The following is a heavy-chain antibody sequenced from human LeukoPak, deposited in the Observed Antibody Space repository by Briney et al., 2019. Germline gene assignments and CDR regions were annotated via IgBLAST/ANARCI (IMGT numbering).Heavy chain of an antibody. V-gene: IGHV3-23*01. Sequence: GASLRLSCAASGFTFSSYAMSWVRQAPGKGLEWVSAISGSGGSTYYADSVKGRFTISRDNSKNTLYLQMNSLRAEDTAVYYCARASGGFCSGGSCYTAYYGMDVWGKGTTVTVSS. CDR2: ISGSGGST. CDR1: GFTFSSYA. J-gene: IGHJ6*04. D-gene: IGHD2-15*01. CDR3: ARASGGFCSGGSCYTAYYGMDV.